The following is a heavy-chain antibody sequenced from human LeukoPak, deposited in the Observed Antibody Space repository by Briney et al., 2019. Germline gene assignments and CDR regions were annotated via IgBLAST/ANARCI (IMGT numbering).Heavy chain of an antibody. CDR1: GLTFSSHW. Sequence: GGSLRLSCAASGLTFSSHWMHWVRQAPGKGLVWVSRITNDGSSTTYADSVKGRFTISRDNSKNTLYLQMSSLRAEDTAVYYCAKDVRLYSDYWGQGTLVTVSS. CDR2: ITNDGSST. CDR3: AKDVRLYSDY. D-gene: IGHD2-15*01. J-gene: IGHJ4*02. V-gene: IGHV3-74*01.